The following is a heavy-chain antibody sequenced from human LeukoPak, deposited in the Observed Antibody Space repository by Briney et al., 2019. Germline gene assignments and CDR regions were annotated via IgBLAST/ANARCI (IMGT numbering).Heavy chain of an antibody. D-gene: IGHD2-21*02. J-gene: IGHJ4*02. V-gene: IGHV3-33*01. CDR2: IWYDGSNK. CDR1: GFTFSSYG. Sequence: GGSLRLSCAASGFTFSSYGMHWVRQAPGKGLEWVAVIWYDGSNKYYADSVKGRFTISRDNSKNTLYLQMNSLRAEDTAVYYCARAQLVTASLGYWGQGTLVTVSS. CDR3: ARAQLVTASLGY.